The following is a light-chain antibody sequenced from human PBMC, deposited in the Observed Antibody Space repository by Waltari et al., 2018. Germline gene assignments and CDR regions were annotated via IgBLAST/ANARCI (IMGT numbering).Light chain of an antibody. V-gene: IGKV3-20*01. J-gene: IGKJ4*01. Sequence: EIVLTQSPGTLSLSPWERATLSCRASQTVSSSNLAWYQQRPGQAPRLLIYGSSSRATGIPDRFSGSGSGTDFTLTISRLEPEDFAVYYCQQYGSSPLTFGGGTKVESK. CDR2: GSS. CDR1: QTVSSSN. CDR3: QQYGSSPLT.